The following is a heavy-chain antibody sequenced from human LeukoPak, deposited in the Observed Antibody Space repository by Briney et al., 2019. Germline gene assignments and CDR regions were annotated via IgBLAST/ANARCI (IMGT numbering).Heavy chain of an antibody. V-gene: IGHV4-61*02. CDR3: ASRKLGNDY. CDR2: IYTSGST. CDR1: GNSISRGDYY. Sequence: SETLSVTCTASGNSISRGDYYWSWSRPPAGQGLEWIGRIYTSGSTTYNPSLKSRVTISADTSQNQFSLKLSSVTAADTAVYYCASRKLGNDYWGQGTLVTVSS. J-gene: IGHJ4*02. D-gene: IGHD7-27*01.